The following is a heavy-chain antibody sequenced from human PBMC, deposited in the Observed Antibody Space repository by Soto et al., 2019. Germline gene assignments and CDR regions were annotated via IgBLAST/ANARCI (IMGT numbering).Heavy chain of an antibody. CDR2: INPSGGST. D-gene: IGHD3-22*01. V-gene: IGHV1-46*01. CDR1: GYTFTSYY. CDR3: ARDARDDSSGYYYFHY. Sequence: SVKVSCKASGYTFTSYYMHWVRQAPGQGLEWMGIINPSGGSTTYAQKFQGRLTMTRDTSTSTVYMELSSLRSEDTAVYYCARDARDDSSGYYYFHYWGQGTLVTVSS. J-gene: IGHJ4*02.